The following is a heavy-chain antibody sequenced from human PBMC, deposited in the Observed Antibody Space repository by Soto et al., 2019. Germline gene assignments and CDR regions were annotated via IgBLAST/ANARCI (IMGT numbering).Heavy chain of an antibody. V-gene: IGHV3-23*01. J-gene: IGHJ4*02. CDR1: GFTVSSYA. Sequence: EMQLLESGGGLVQAGGSLRLSCAASGFTVSSYALNWVRQAPGKGLEWVSGISASTYYADSVKGRFTISTDTSKNTLYLQMNSLRAEDTAIYFCVIRMYSTRWYYLDYWGQGTLVTVSS. CDR2: ISAST. CDR3: VIRMYSTRWYYLDY. D-gene: IGHD6-13*01.